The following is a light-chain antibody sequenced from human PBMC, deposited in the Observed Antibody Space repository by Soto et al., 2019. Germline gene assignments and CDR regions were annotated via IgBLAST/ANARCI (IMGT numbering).Light chain of an antibody. V-gene: IGKV1-5*01. CDR2: DAS. CDR1: QSISSW. Sequence: DIQMTQSPSTLSASVGDRVTITCRASQSISSWLAWYQQKPGKAPKLLIYDASSLESGVPSRFSGSGSGTEFTLTISSLQPDEFATYYCQQYNSYSPELTFGGGTKVEIK. J-gene: IGKJ4*01. CDR3: QQYNSYSPELT.